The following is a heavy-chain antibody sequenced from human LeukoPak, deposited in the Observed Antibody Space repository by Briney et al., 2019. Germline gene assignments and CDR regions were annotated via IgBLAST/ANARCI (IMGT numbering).Heavy chain of an antibody. J-gene: IGHJ4*02. CDR1: GGSISNNY. D-gene: IGHD6-19*01. CDR2: IYYTGAT. Sequence: SETLSLTCTVSGGSISNNYWTWIRQPPGKGRERIGYIYYTGATSYNPSLKSRVTISVDTSRNQFSLRLTSVTAADTAVYYCARYGGSGWVIDNWGQGTLVTVSS. CDR3: ARYGGSGWVIDN. V-gene: IGHV4-59*08.